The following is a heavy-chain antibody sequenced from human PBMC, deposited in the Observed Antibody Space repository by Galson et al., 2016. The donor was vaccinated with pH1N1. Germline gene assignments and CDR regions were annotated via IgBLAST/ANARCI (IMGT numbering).Heavy chain of an antibody. CDR2: ISTLFGTA. CDR1: GGIFNSHT. Sequence: SVKVSCKASGGIFNSHTISWVRQAPGQGLEWMGRISTLFGTANYAQNFMGRVTISADASTGTAYVELTNLTSQDTAVYFCAREGANYYGSDGMDVWGQGTTVTVSS. D-gene: IGHD3-10*01. J-gene: IGHJ6*02. V-gene: IGHV1-69*13. CDR3: AREGANYYGSDGMDV.